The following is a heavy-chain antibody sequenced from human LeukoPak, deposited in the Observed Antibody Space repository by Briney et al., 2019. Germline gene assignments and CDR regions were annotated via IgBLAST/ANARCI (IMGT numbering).Heavy chain of an antibody. CDR1: GFTVSSNY. D-gene: IGHD5/OR15-5a*01. CDR2: IKKDGTET. CDR3: ARGGYSVYFFSGDY. V-gene: IGHV3-7*01. Sequence: GGSLRLSCAASGFTVSSNYMSWVRQAPGKGLEWVANIKKDGTETYYVDSVKGRFTVSRENAKNSLYLQMNSLRATDTAVYYCARGGYSVYFFSGDYWGQGTLVTVSS. J-gene: IGHJ4*02.